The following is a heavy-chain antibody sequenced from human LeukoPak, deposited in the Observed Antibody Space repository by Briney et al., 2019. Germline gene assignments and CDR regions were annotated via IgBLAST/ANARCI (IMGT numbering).Heavy chain of an antibody. V-gene: IGHV3-74*01. D-gene: IGHD6-13*01. Sequence: GGSLRLSCAASGFTFRHYWMHWVRQAPGKGLVWDSRINSDGSSRNYADSVKGRFTISRDNAKNTLYLQMNSLRAEDTAVYYCASASSHRIAAGGDYWGQGTLVTVSS. J-gene: IGHJ4*02. CDR1: GFTFRHYW. CDR2: INSDGSSR. CDR3: ASASSHRIAAGGDY.